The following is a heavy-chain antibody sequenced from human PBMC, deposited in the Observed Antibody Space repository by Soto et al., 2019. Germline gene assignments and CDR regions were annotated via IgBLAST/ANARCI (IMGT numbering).Heavy chain of an antibody. V-gene: IGHV4-61*01. Sequence: QVQLQESGPGLVKPSETLSLTCTVSGGSVSSGSYYWSWIRQPPGKGLEWIGYIYYSGSTNYNPSLKSRVTISVDTSKNQFSLKMSSVTAADTAVYYCARDIGSYDSSGSDAFDIWGQGTMVTVSS. CDR2: IYYSGST. J-gene: IGHJ3*02. CDR1: GGSVSSGSYY. CDR3: ARDIGSYDSSGSDAFDI. D-gene: IGHD3-22*01.